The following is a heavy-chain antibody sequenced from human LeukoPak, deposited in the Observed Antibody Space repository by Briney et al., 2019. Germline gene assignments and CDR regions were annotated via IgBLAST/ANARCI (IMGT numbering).Heavy chain of an antibody. D-gene: IGHD3-22*01. CDR3: ARGYDRNGYQSRGFDY. J-gene: IGHJ4*02. CDR1: GGSISSGSFY. CDR2: IYPSGDS. Sequence: TLSLTCTVSGGSISSGSFYWSWIRQTAGKGLEWIGRIYPSGDSQYSPSFRSRATISLDTRNQFSLKLSSVAAADTAVYFCARGYDRNGYQSRGFDYWGQGALVNVSS. V-gene: IGHV4-61*02.